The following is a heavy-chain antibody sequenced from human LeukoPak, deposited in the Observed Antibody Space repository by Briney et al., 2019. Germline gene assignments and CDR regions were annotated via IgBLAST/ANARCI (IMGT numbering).Heavy chain of an antibody. CDR2: INPIFCTA. J-gene: IGHJ2*01. CDR1: GYTFTGYY. CDR3: AREQLALQYFDL. Sequence: ASVKVSCKASGYTFTGYYMHWVRQAPGQGLEWMGWINPIFCTANYAQKFQGRVTITADESTSTAYMELSSLRSEDTAVYYCAREQLALQYFDLWGRGTLVTVSS. V-gene: IGHV1-69*13. D-gene: IGHD6-13*01.